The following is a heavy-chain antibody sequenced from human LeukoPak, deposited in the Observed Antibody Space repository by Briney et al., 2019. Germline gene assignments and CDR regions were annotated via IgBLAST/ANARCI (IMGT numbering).Heavy chain of an antibody. D-gene: IGHD3-22*01. CDR1: GYSFTSYW. Sequence: GESLKISCKGSGYSFTSYWIGWVRQMPGKGLEWMGIIYPGDSDTRYSPSFQGQVTISADKSISTAYLQWSSLKASDTAMYYCARSMADMRGITMIYWFDPWGQGTLVTVSS. V-gene: IGHV5-51*01. CDR3: ARSMADMRGITMIYWFDP. J-gene: IGHJ5*02. CDR2: IYPGDSDT.